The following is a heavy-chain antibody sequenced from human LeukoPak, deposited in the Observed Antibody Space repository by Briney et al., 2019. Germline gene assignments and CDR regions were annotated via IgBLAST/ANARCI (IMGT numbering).Heavy chain of an antibody. CDR3: ARGAITMIVVVMNNWFDP. J-gene: IGHJ5*02. Sequence: ASVKVSCKASGYTFTGYYMHWVRQAPGQGLEWMGWINPNSGGTNYAQKFKGRGTMTRDTSISTAYMELSRLRSDDTAVYYCARGAITMIVVVMNNWFDPWGQGTLVTVSS. CDR1: GYTFTGYY. D-gene: IGHD3-22*01. CDR2: INPNSGGT. V-gene: IGHV1-2*02.